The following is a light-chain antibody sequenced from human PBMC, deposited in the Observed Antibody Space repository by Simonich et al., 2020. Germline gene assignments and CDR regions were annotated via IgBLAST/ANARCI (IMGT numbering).Light chain of an antibody. CDR3: QQLNSYPYT. V-gene: IGKV1-9*01. J-gene: IGKJ2*01. CDR1: QGISSY. Sequence: DIQLTQSPSFLSASVGERVTITCLAIQGISSYLAWYQPKPGKAPKLLIYAASTLQSWVPSRFSGSGSGTEFTLTISSLQPEDFATYYCQQLNSYPYTFGQGTKLEIK. CDR2: AAS.